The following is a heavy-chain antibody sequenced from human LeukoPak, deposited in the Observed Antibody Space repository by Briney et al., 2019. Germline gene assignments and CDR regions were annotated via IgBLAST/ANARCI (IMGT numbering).Heavy chain of an antibody. D-gene: IGHD2-2*01. V-gene: IGHV1-2*02. CDR2: INPNSGGT. CDR3: ARGSVVPAAINWFDP. CDR1: GYTFTCYY. Sequence: ASVKVSCKASGYTFTCYYMHWVRQAPGQGLEWMGWINPNSGGTNYAQKFQGRVTMTRDTSISTAYMELSRLRSDDTAVYYCARGSVVPAAINWFDPWGQGTLVTVSS. J-gene: IGHJ5*02.